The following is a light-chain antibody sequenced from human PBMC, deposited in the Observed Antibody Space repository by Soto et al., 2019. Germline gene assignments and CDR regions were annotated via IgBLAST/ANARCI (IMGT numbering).Light chain of an antibody. Sequence: DIQMTQSPSSVSASVGDRVTITCRASQDISGCLAWFQQKPGKAPNLLIYAASILQSGVPSRFRGSGSGTDFTLTITYLQPEDFATYYCQQANSFPWTFGQGTKVEL. J-gene: IGKJ1*01. CDR2: AAS. CDR3: QQANSFPWT. V-gene: IGKV1D-12*01. CDR1: QDISGC.